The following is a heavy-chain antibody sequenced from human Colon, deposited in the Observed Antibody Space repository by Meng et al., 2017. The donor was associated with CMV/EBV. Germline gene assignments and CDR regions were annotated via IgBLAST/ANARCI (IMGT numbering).Heavy chain of an antibody. CDR3: VKDIGVTSTEDYYYFHGMDV. D-gene: IGHD2-21*02. Sequence: GGSLRLSCTTSGFTFGDYAMSWVRQAPGKGLEWVGLIRTKTYGGTTEYAASVKGRFTISRDNANSSLYLQMNSLRIEDTALYYCVKDIGVTSTEDYYYFHGMDVWGQGTTVTVSS. CDR2: IRTKTYGGTT. V-gene: IGHV3-49*04. J-gene: IGHJ6*02. CDR1: GFTFGDYA.